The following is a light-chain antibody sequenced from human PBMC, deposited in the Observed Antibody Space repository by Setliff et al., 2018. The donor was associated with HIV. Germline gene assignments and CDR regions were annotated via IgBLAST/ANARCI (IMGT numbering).Light chain of an antibody. J-gene: IGLJ3*02. CDR2: DVS. Sequence: QSALTQPASVSGSPGQSITISCTGSNSDIGGYDYVSWYQQHPGKAPRLILFDVSDRPSGVSDRFSGSKSGNTASLTIAGLRTEDEGDYYCSSYASNTPLWGFGGGTKSPS. CDR3: SSYASNTPLWG. CDR1: NSDIGGYDY. V-gene: IGLV2-14*03.